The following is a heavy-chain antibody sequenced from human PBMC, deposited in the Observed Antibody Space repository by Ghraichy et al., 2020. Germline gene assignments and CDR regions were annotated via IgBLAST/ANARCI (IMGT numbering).Heavy chain of an antibody. CDR2: IYHSGST. D-gene: IGHD6-13*01. CDR1: GYSISSGYY. Sequence: SETLSLTCTVSGYSISSGYYWGWIRQPPGKGLEWIGNIYHSGSTHYNPSLKSRVAISLDTSKNRFSLRLSSVTAADTAVYYCARVLCHSMVVVRLDCSSWGEYYFDYWGQGTLVTVSS. V-gene: IGHV4-38-2*02. CDR3: ARVLCHSMVVVRLDCSSWGEYYFDY. J-gene: IGHJ4*02.